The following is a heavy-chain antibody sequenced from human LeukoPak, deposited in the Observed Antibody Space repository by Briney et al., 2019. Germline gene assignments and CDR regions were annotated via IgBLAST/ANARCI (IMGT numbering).Heavy chain of an antibody. CDR2: IGTAGDT. Sequence: GGSLRLSCAASGFTFSNYDMHWVRQATGKGLEWVSAIGTAGDTYYPGSVKGRFTISRENAKNSLYLQMNSLRAGDTAVYYCARAPSTSGYSGSWTPFDYWGQGTLVTVSS. CDR1: GFTFSNYD. J-gene: IGHJ4*02. CDR3: ARAPSTSGYSGSWTPFDY. D-gene: IGHD6-13*01. V-gene: IGHV3-13*01.